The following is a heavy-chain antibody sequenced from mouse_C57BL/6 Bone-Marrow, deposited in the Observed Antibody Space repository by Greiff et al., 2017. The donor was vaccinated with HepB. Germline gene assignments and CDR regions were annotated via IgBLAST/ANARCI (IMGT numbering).Heavy chain of an antibody. V-gene: IGHV1-50*01. CDR3: ARGGPITTVVATTPFDY. CDR2: IDPSDSYT. J-gene: IGHJ2*01. CDR1: GYTFTSYW. Sequence: VQLQQPGAELVKPGASVKLSCKASGYTFTSYWMQWVKQRPGQGLEWIGEIDPSDSYTNYNQKFKGKATLTVDTSSSTAYMQLSSLTSEDSAVYYCARGGPITTVVATTPFDYWGQGTTLTVSS. D-gene: IGHD1-1*01.